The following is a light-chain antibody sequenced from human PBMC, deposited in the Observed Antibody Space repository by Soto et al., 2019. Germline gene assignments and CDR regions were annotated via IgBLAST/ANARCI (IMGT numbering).Light chain of an antibody. Sequence: QSVLTQPPSASGTPGQRVTISCSGSSSNIGRDYVYWFQQLPGTAPKLLIYGNSNRPSGVPDRFSGSKSGTSASLAINGLQAEDEAHYYCQSYDNSLSGSWVFGGGTKLTVL. V-gene: IGLV1-47*02. CDR2: GNS. CDR1: SSNIGRDY. CDR3: QSYDNSLSGSWV. J-gene: IGLJ3*02.